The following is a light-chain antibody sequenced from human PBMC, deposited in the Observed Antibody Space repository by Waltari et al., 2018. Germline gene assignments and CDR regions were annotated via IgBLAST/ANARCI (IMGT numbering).Light chain of an antibody. V-gene: IGLV2-14*03. CDR2: DVN. Sequence: QSALTQPASVSGSPGQAIPISCTGTSSDVGGYNYVSWYQHHPGKAPNLMIYDVNKRPSGVSNRFSGSKSGNTASLTISGLQAEDEADYYCSSYTSSNTLYVFGTGTEVTVL. CDR1: SSDVGGYNY. J-gene: IGLJ1*01. CDR3: SSYTSSNTLYV.